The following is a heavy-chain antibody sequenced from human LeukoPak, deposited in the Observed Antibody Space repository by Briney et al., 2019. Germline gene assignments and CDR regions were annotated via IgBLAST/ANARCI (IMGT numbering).Heavy chain of an antibody. V-gene: IGHV4-30-4*02. J-gene: IGHJ5*02. Sequence: SETLSLTCTVSGGSISSGDYYWSWIRQPPGKGLEWIGYIYYSGSTYYNPSLKSRVTMSVDTSKNQFSLKLSSVTAADTAVYYCARDTPPNWFDPWGQGTLVTVSS. CDR1: GGSISSGDYY. CDR2: IYYSGST. CDR3: ARDTPPNWFDP.